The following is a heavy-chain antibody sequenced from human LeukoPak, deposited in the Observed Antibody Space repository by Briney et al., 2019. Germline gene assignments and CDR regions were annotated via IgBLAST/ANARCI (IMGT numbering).Heavy chain of an antibody. V-gene: IGHV3-21*01. CDR3: AKRLGGQRAFDY. J-gene: IGHJ4*02. Sequence: PGGSLRLSCAASGFTFSSYSMNWVRQAPGKGLEWVSSISSSSSYIYYADSVKGRFTISRDNAKNSLYLQMNSLRAEDTAVYYCAKRLGGQRAFDYWGQGTLVTVSS. D-gene: IGHD6-19*01. CDR2: ISSSSSYI. CDR1: GFTFSSYS.